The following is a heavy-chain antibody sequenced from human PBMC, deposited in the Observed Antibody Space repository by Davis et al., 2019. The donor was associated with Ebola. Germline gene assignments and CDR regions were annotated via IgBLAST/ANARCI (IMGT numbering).Heavy chain of an antibody. V-gene: IGHV3-23*01. CDR3: AKEPYDTSGFYGYFQH. Sequence: GESLKISCAASGFTFSSYAMSWVRQAPGKGLEWVSAISGSGGSTYYADSVKGRFTISRDNSKNTLYLQMNSLRAEDTAVYYCAKEPYDTSGFYGYFQHWGQGTLVTVSS. CDR2: ISGSGGST. D-gene: IGHD3-22*01. J-gene: IGHJ1*01. CDR1: GFTFSSYA.